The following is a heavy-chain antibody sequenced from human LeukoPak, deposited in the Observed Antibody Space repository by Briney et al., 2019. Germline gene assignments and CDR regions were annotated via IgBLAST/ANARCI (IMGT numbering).Heavy chain of an antibody. J-gene: IGHJ4*02. V-gene: IGHV4-59*01. CDR1: GDSINNYY. D-gene: IGHD3-22*01. CDR3: ARGVGDSSGYYYSGFDY. Sequence: SETLSLTCTVSGDSINNYYWSWIRQPPGKELEWIGYIYYSGSTKYNPSLKSRVTISVDTSKNQFSLKLSSVTAADTAVYYCARGVGDSSGYYYSGFDYWGQGTLVTVSS. CDR2: IYYSGST.